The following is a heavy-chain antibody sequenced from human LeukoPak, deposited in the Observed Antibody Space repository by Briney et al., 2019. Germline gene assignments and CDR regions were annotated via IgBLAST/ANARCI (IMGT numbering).Heavy chain of an antibody. CDR2: ISWNSGSI. D-gene: IGHD3-22*01. CDR3: AKDSRDYYDSGGYTFDY. Sequence: AGGSLRLSCAASGFTFDDYAMHWVRRAPGKGLEWVSGISWNSGSIGYADSVKGRFTISRDNAKNSLYLQMSSLRAEDTALYYCAKDSRDYYDSGGYTFDYWGQGTLVTVSS. J-gene: IGHJ4*02. CDR1: GFTFDDYA. V-gene: IGHV3-9*01.